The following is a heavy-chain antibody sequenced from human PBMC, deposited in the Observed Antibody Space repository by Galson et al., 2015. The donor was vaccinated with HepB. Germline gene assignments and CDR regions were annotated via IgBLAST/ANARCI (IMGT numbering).Heavy chain of an antibody. J-gene: IGHJ4*02. Sequence: SLRLSCAASGFTFGSYAMHWVRQAPGKGLEWVAVISYDGSNKNYADSVNGRYTISRDNSKNTLYLQVNSLQADDTAVYYCARAGYKANGGYSHYWGQGTLVTLTS. CDR3: ARAGYKANGGYSHY. CDR2: ISYDGSNK. D-gene: IGHD3-22*01. V-gene: IGHV3-30-3*01. CDR1: GFTFGSYA.